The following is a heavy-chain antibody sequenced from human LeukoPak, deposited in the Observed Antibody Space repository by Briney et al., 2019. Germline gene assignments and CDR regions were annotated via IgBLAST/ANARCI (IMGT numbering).Heavy chain of an antibody. CDR3: ARDVPHNWFDT. CDR1: GFTFSSYW. CDR2: INGDGGGA. Sequence: GGSLRLSCAASGFTFSSYWMHWVRRGPGKGLVWISRINGDGGGAIYADSVKGRFTVSRDNAKNTLYLQMNSLRAEDTAVYYCARDVPHNWFDTWGQGTLVTASS. V-gene: IGHV3-74*01. J-gene: IGHJ5*02.